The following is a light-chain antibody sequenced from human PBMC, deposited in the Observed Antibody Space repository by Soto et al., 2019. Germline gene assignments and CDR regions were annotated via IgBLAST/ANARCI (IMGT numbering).Light chain of an antibody. CDR3: LQHNSYPWT. J-gene: IGKJ1*01. Sequence: DIQMTQSPSAMSASVGESVSITCRASQEISNSVAWFQQKPGNVPKRLIYAASTLQSGVPSRFSGSGSGTEFTLTISSPQPEDFASYYCLQHNSYPWTCGQGTKVDIK. CDR1: QEISNS. CDR2: AAS. V-gene: IGKV1-17*03.